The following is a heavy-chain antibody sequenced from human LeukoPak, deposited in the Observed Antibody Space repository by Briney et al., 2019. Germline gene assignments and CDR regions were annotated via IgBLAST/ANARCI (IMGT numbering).Heavy chain of an antibody. CDR3: TRFDP. J-gene: IGHJ5*02. CDR2: IRSKADGETT. CDR1: GFTLTNSW. Sequence: PGGSLRLTCAASGFTLTNSWMSWVRQAPGKGLEWVARIRSKADGETTEYADPVKGRFTISRDDSKSTVYLQMNSLKTEDTALYYCTRFDPWGQGTLVAVSS. V-gene: IGHV3-15*01.